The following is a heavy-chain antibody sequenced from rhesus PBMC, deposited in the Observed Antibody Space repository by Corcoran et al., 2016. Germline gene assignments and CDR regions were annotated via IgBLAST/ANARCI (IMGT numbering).Heavy chain of an antibody. V-gene: IGHV4-165*02. CDR2: IGGSRGSN. CDR3: ARGGATVGTAQGGYYFDY. Sequence: QVQLQESGPGLVKPSETLSLTCAFSGGSISGYYWNWIRQPPGKGLELIGYIGGSRGSNSNTPSLKSRVTSATDTAKNQFSLELSSGTAADTAVYYCARGGATVGTAQGGYYFDYWGQGVLVTVSS. J-gene: IGHJ4*01. CDR1: GGSISGYY. D-gene: IGHD5-42*01.